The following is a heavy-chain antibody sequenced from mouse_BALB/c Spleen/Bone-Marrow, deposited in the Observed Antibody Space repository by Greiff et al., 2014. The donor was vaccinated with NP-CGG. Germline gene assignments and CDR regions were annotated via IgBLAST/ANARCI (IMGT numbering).Heavy chain of an antibody. CDR1: GYTFTSYV. CDR2: INPYNDGT. Sequence: VQLQQSGPELVKPGASVKMSCKASGYTFTSYVMHWVKQKPGQGLEWIGYINPYNDGTKYNEKSKGKATLTSDKSSSTAYMELSSLTSEDSAVYYCARRQFITTAAWFAYWGQGTLVTVSA. CDR3: ARRQFITTAAWFAY. V-gene: IGHV1-14*01. D-gene: IGHD1-2*01. J-gene: IGHJ3*01.